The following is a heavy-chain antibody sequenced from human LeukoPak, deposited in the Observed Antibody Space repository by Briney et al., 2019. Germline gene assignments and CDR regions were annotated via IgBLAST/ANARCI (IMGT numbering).Heavy chain of an antibody. CDR3: ATRYYYYDSSGPDY. V-gene: IGHV4-34*01. Sequence: SETLSLTCAVYGGSFSGYYWSWIRQPPGKGLEWIGEINHSGSTNYNPSLKSRVTISVDTSKNQFSLKLSSVTAADTAVYYCATRYYYYDSSGPDYCGQGTLVTVSS. J-gene: IGHJ4*02. CDR2: INHSGST. D-gene: IGHD3-22*01. CDR1: GGSFSGYY.